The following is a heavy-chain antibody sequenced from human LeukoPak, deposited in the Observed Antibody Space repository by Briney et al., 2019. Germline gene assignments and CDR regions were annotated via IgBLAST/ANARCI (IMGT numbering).Heavy chain of an antibody. Sequence: ASVKVSCKASGYTFTGYYMHWVRQAPGQGLEWMGWINPNSGGTNYAQKFQGRVTMTRDTSISTAYMELSRLRSDDTAVYYCASPQQRVSKGGFAPWGKGPLVTVFS. CDR1: GYTFTGYY. J-gene: IGHJ5*02. V-gene: IGHV1-2*02. D-gene: IGHD6-13*01. CDR2: INPNSGGT. CDR3: ASPQQRVSKGGFAP.